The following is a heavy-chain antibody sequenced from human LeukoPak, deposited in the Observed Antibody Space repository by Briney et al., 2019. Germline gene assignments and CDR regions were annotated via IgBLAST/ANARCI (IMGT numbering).Heavy chain of an antibody. CDR3: ARDARRGYSSSWYYFDY. Sequence: ASVKVSCKASGYTFTSYAMHWVRQAPGQRLEWMGWINAGNGNTKYSQKFQGRVTITRDTSASTAYMELSSLRSEDTAVYYCARDARRGYSSSWYYFDYWDQGTLVTVSS. D-gene: IGHD6-13*01. V-gene: IGHV1-3*01. CDR2: INAGNGNT. CDR1: GYTFTSYA. J-gene: IGHJ4*02.